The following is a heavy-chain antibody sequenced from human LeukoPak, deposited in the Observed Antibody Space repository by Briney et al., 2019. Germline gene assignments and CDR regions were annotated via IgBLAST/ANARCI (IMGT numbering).Heavy chain of an antibody. D-gene: IGHD1-1*01. Sequence: PGGSLRLSCAASGFTFSSYSMNWVRQAPGKGLEWVSSISSSSSYIYYADSVKGRFTISRDNAKNSLYLQMNSLRAEDTAVYYCARDEGTVISAFDIWGQGTMVTVSS. J-gene: IGHJ3*02. CDR1: GFTFSSYS. CDR3: ARDEGTVISAFDI. V-gene: IGHV3-21*01. CDR2: ISSSSSYI.